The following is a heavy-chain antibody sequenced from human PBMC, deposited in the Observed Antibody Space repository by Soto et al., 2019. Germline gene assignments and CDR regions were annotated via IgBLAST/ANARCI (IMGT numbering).Heavy chain of an antibody. CDR2: ISYDGSNK. D-gene: IGHD5-18*01. Sequence: QVQLVESGGGVVQPGRSLRLSCAASGFTFSSYAMHWVLQAPGKGLEWVAVISYDGSNKYYADSVKGRFTISRDNSKNTLYLQMNSLRAEDTAVYYCARDTAKNYYGMDVWGQGTTVTVSS. V-gene: IGHV3-30-3*01. CDR1: GFTFSSYA. J-gene: IGHJ6*02. CDR3: ARDTAKNYYGMDV.